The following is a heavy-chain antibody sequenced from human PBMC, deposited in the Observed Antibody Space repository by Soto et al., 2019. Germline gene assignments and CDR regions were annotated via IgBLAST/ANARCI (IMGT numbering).Heavy chain of an antibody. D-gene: IGHD6-13*01. CDR3: AKDXRDSSSWTYYYYYGMDV. Sequence: GGSLRLSCAASGFTFSSYGMHWVRQAPGKGLEWVAVISYDGSNKYYADSVKGRFTISRDNSKNTLYLQMNSLRAEDTAVYYCAKDXRDSSSWTYYYYYGMDVWGQGTTVTVSS. CDR2: ISYDGSNK. CDR1: GFTFSSYG. J-gene: IGHJ6*01. V-gene: IGHV3-30*18.